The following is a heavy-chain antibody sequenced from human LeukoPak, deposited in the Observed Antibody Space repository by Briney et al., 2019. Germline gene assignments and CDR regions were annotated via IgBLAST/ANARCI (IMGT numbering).Heavy chain of an antibody. V-gene: IGHV3-48*04. CDR1: GFTFSSYS. CDR2: ISYSGSTK. Sequence: SGGSLRLSCAASGFTFSSYSMNWVRQAPGKGLEWVSYISYSGSTKYYADSVKGRFTISRDNAKNSLYLQMNSLRAEDTAVYYCAKGSSGSYQSSDYWGQGTLVTVSS. D-gene: IGHD1-26*01. J-gene: IGHJ4*02. CDR3: AKGSSGSYQSSDY.